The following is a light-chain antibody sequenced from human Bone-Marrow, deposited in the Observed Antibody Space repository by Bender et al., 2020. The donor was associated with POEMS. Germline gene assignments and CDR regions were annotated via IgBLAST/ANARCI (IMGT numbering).Light chain of an antibody. CDR3: AAWDAGLSGGV. CDR1: SSNIGAGYD. Sequence: QSALTQPPSVSGAPGQRVTISCTGRSSNIGAGYDVHWYKQIPGTVPKLLIYSDNHRPSGVPDRLYAFKSGTSASLAIRRLRSEDEADYYWAAWDAGLSGGVFGGGTKLTVL. J-gene: IGLJ3*02. CDR2: SDN. V-gene: IGLV1-40*01.